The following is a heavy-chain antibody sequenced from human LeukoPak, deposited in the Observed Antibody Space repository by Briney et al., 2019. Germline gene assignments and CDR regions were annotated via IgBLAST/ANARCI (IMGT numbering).Heavy chain of an antibody. CDR3: ARGTRGVNSPYFDY. Sequence: ASEKVSCKASGYTFTSYSISWVRQAPGQGLEWMGWISAYNGNTNYAQKLQGRVTMTTDTSMSTAYMELRSLRSDDTAVYYCARGTRGVNSPYFDYWGQGTLVTVSS. V-gene: IGHV1-18*01. J-gene: IGHJ4*02. CDR1: GYTFTSYS. D-gene: IGHD4-23*01. CDR2: ISAYNGNT.